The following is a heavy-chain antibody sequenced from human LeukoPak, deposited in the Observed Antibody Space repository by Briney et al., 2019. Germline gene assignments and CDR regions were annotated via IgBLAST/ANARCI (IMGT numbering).Heavy chain of an antibody. CDR2: IHYTGRT. Sequence: SETLSLTCTVSGGSISSYYWSWIRQPPGKGLESIGYIHYTGRTNYNPSLMSRVTLSVDTSKNQFSLKLTSVTAADTAVYYCARGTYGYTNYGSGRVGDYFYYMDVWGKGATVTVSS. J-gene: IGHJ6*03. CDR3: ARGTYGYTNYGSGRVGDYFYYMDV. V-gene: IGHV4-59*01. CDR1: GGSISSYY. D-gene: IGHD3-10*01.